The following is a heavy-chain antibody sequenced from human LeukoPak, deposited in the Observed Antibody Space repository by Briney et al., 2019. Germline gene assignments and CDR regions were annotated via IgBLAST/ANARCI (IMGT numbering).Heavy chain of an antibody. Sequence: GESLKISCKGSGYTFTTYWIGWVRQMPGKGLEWMGIIYPGDSDTRYSPSFQGRVTISADKSISTAYLQWSSLKASDTAMYYCARHPRYFDALTRRDYYYYMDVWGKGTTVTVS. D-gene: IGHD3-9*01. V-gene: IGHV5-51*01. CDR3: ARHPRYFDALTRRDYYYYMDV. J-gene: IGHJ6*03. CDR1: GYTFTTYW. CDR2: IYPGDSDT.